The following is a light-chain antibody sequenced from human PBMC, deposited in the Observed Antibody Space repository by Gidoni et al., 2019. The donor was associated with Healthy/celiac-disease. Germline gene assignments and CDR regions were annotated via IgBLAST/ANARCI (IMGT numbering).Light chain of an antibody. CDR1: QSISSW. J-gene: IGKJ1*01. V-gene: IGKV1-5*01. Sequence: DIKMTQSPSTLSASVGDRVTITCRASQSISSWLAWYQQKPGKAPKLLIYDASSLESGFPSRFSGSGSGTEFTLTISSLQPDDFATYYCQQYNSYWTFGQGTKVEIK. CDR2: DAS. CDR3: QQYNSYWT.